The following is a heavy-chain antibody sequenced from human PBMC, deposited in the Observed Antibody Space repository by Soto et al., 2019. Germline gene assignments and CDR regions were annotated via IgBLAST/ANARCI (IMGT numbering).Heavy chain of an antibody. CDR1: GFTFSSYG. CDR2: ISYDGSNK. D-gene: IGHD1-26*01. J-gene: IGHJ4*02. CDR3: AKDVSSLWEGATAFDY. Sequence: GWSLRLSCAASGFTFSSYGMHWVRQAPGKGLEWVAVISYDGSNKYYADSVKGRFTISRDNSKNTLYLQMNSLRAEDTAVYYCAKDVSSLWEGATAFDYWGQGSLVTVSS. V-gene: IGHV3-30*18.